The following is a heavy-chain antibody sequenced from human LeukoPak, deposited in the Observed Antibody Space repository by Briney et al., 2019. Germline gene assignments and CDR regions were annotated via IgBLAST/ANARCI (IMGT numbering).Heavy chain of an antibody. J-gene: IGHJ4*02. D-gene: IGHD6-19*01. Sequence: GESLKISCKVSGYNFTNYWIGWVRQMPGKGLEWMGIIYPGDSDTRYSPTFQGQVTISADKSITTAYLQWSSLKASDTAMYYCARTSGWSRIDYWGQGTLVTVSS. CDR3: ARTSGWSRIDY. CDR2: IYPGDSDT. CDR1: GYNFTNYW. V-gene: IGHV5-51*01.